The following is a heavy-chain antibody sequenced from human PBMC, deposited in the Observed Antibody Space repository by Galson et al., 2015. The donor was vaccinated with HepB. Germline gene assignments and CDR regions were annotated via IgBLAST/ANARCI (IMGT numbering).Heavy chain of an antibody. CDR1: KYTFTNSY. J-gene: IGHJ4*02. D-gene: IGHD3-3*01. V-gene: IGHV1-46*01. CDR3: ATEGGVFGVITAIHS. Sequence: SVKVSCKASKYTFTNSYIHWVRQAPGQGLEWMGVSTPSGENTPYAQKFQGRVIMTRDTSTNTVYMDLTSLRPEDTAVYYCATEGGVFGVITAIHSWGQGTLVTVSS. CDR2: STPSGENT.